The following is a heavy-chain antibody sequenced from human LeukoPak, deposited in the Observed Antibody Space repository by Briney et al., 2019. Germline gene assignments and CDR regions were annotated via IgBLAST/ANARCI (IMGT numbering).Heavy chain of an antibody. CDR1: GFTFSSYA. CDR2: ISYDGSNK. D-gene: IGHD3-22*01. V-gene: IGHV3-30*04. J-gene: IGHJ4*02. CDR3: AYYDSSGYYGGFDY. Sequence: PGRSLRLSCAASGFTFSSYAMHWVRQAPGKGLEWVAVISYDGSNKYYADSVKGRFTISRDNSKNTLYLQMNSLRAEDTAVYYCAYYDSSGYYGGFDYWGQGTLVTVSS.